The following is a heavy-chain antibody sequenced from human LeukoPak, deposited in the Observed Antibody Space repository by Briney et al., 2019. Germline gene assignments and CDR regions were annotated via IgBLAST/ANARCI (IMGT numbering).Heavy chain of an antibody. CDR1: GFTFSDYY. CDR3: ARRAV. Sequence: PGGSLRLSCAASGFTFSDYYMSWIRQAPGKGLEWISYISSRSGTSIFYADSVKGRFTISRDNAKNSLYLQMNSLRAEDTAVYYCARRAVWGKGTTVTVSS. CDR2: ISSRSGTSI. J-gene: IGHJ6*04. V-gene: IGHV3-11*04.